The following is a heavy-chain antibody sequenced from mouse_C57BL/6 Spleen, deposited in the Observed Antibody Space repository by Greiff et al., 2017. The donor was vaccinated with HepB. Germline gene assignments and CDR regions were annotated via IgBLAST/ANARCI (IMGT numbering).Heavy chain of an antibody. J-gene: IGHJ3*01. V-gene: IGHV3-6*01. CDR3: AREGYGSSYGFAY. CDR1: GSSITSGYY. D-gene: IGHD1-1*01. CDR2: ISYDGSN. Sequence: LQESGPGLVKPSQSLSLTCPVTGSSITSGYYWNWIRQFPGNKLEWMGYISYDGSNNYNPSLKTRIAITRDTPANQFFLKLNSGTTEDTATYDCAREGYGSSYGFAYWGQGTRVTVSA.